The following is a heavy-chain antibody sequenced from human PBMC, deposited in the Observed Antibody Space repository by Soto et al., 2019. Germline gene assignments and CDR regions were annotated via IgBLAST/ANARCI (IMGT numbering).Heavy chain of an antibody. J-gene: IGHJ5*02. CDR1: GGSLSGYY. CDR2: INHSGST. D-gene: IGHD1-1*01. CDR3: ARNCWFDP. V-gene: IGHV4-34*01. Sequence: PSETLSLTCAVYGGSLSGYYWSWIRQPPGKGLEWIGEINHSGSTNYNPSLKSRVTISVDTSKNQFSLKLSSVTAADTAVCYCARNCWFDPWGQGTLVTVSS.